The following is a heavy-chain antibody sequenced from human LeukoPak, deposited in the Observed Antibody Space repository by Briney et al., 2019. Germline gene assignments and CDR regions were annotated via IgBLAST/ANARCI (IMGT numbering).Heavy chain of an antibody. Sequence: SETLSLTCTVSGYSISSGYYWGWIRQPPGKGLEWIGSIHHSGSTYYNPSLKSRVTISVDTSKNQFSLKLSSVTAADTAVYYCARGLISSSWYYFDYWGQGTLVTVSS. V-gene: IGHV4-38-2*02. CDR1: GYSISSGYY. CDR3: ARGLISSSWYYFDY. CDR2: IHHSGST. J-gene: IGHJ4*02. D-gene: IGHD6-13*01.